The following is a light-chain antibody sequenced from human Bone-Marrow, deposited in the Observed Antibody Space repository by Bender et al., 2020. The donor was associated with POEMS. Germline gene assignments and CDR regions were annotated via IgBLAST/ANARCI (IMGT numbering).Light chain of an antibody. Sequence: QSALTQPRSVSGSPGQSITISCTGTSNDVGGYNFVSWYQQHPGKAPKVLIYDVTSRPSGVSDRFSGSKSGNTASLTISDLQAEDEADYYCSSYSDNRVVFGGGTSLTVL. CDR1: SNDVGGYNF. CDR2: DVT. J-gene: IGLJ2*01. CDR3: SSYSDNRVV. V-gene: IGLV2-14*01.